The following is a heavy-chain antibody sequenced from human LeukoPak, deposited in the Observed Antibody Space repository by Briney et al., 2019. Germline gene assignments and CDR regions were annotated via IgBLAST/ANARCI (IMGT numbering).Heavy chain of an antibody. Sequence: GGSLRLSCAASGFTFSSYDMHWVRQAPGKGLEWVAVIWADGSNKYHADSVKGRFTISRDNSKNTLYLQMNTLRAEDTAVYYCARDRKVDYFDYWGQGTLVTVSS. CDR3: ARDRKVDYFDY. J-gene: IGHJ4*02. CDR1: GFTFSSYD. V-gene: IGHV3-33*01. CDR2: IWADGSNK.